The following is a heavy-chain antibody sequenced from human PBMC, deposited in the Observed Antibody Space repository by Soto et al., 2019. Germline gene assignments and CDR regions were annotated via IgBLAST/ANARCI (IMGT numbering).Heavy chain of an antibody. CDR2: ITGDTNRI. CDR1: GFRFSIYS. D-gene: IGHD6-19*01. Sequence: EVQLVESGGGLVQPGGSLRLSCAASGFRFSIYSMNWVRQAPGKGLEWSAYITGDTNRIKYADSVKGRFTISRDNAKNSVYLQMNSLRDEDTAVYYCARSVEGPFDYWGQGTVVTVSS. V-gene: IGHV3-48*02. CDR3: ARSVEGPFDY. J-gene: IGHJ4*02.